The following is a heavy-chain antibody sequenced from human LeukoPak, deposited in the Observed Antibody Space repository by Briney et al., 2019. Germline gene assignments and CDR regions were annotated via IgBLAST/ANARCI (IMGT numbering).Heavy chain of an antibody. CDR3: ARDRWFDP. Sequence: SQTLPLTCTVSGGSISSGGNYWSWIRQHPGKGLEWIGYIYYSGGTYYNPSLKSRVTISLDTSKNQFSLKLTSVTAADTAVYYCARDRWFDPWGQGTLVTVSS. CDR2: IYYSGGT. CDR1: GGSISSGGNY. V-gene: IGHV4-31*03. J-gene: IGHJ5*02.